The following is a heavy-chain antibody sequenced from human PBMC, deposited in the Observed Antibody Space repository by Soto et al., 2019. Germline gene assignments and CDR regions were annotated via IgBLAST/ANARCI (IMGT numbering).Heavy chain of an antibody. J-gene: IGHJ4*02. V-gene: IGHV2-70*01. CDR2: IDWDDDK. CDR1: GFSLSTSGMC. CDR3: ARISAARREFDY. Sequence: SGPTLVNPTHTLTLTCTFSGFSLSTSGMCVSWIRQPPGKALEWLALIDWDDDKYYSTSLKTRLTISKDTSKNQVVLTMTNMDPVDTATYYCARISAARREFDYWGQGTLVTVSS. D-gene: IGHD6-6*01.